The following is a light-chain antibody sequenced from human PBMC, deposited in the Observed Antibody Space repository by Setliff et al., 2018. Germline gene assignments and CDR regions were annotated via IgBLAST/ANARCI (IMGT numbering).Light chain of an antibody. CDR1: SSDVGGYNY. Sequence: ALAQPASVSGSPGQSITISCTGTSSDVGGYNYVSWYQQHPDKAPKLMIFDVSNRPSGVSNRFSGSKSGNTASLTISGLQAEDEADYYCSSYTSSSTQVFGTGTKVT. V-gene: IGLV2-14*03. J-gene: IGLJ1*01. CDR2: DVS. CDR3: SSYTSSSTQV.